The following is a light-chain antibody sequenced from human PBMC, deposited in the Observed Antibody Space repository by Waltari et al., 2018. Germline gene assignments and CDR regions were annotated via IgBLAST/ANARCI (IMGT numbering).Light chain of an antibody. CDR1: SRDVGGYNS. CDR3: TSYTSSSTYV. V-gene: IGLV2-14*03. Sequence: QSALTQPASVSGSPGQSITISCTGTSRDVGGYNSFSWYQHHPGKAPKLMIYDVNKRPSGVSDRFSGSKSGNTASLTISGLQTEDEADYYCTSYTSSSTYVFGIGTKVTVL. CDR2: DVN. J-gene: IGLJ1*01.